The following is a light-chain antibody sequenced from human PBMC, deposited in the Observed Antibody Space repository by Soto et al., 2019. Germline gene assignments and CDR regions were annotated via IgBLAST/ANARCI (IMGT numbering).Light chain of an antibody. CDR1: SSDVGGYNH. CDR2: DVD. Sequence: QSALTQPRSVSGSPGQSITISCTGTSSDVGGYNHVSWYQQHPGKAPKLMIYDVDKRPSGVPDRFSGSKSGNTASLTISGLQTEDEGDYYCCSYAGNYIFVFGGGTKLTVL. J-gene: IGLJ2*01. CDR3: CSYAGNYIFV. V-gene: IGLV2-11*01.